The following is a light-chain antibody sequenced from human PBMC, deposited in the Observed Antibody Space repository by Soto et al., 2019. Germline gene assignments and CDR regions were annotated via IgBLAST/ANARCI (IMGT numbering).Light chain of an antibody. CDR3: SSYADSNNPYV. J-gene: IGLJ1*01. CDR2: EVS. V-gene: IGLV2-8*01. Sequence: QSVLTQPPSASGSPGQSVAISCTGTSSDVGGYNYVSWYQQHPGKAPKLMIYEVSKRPSGVPDRFSGSKSGNTASLTVSGLQAEEEAYYYCSSYADSNNPYVFGTGTKVTVL. CDR1: SSDVGGYNY.